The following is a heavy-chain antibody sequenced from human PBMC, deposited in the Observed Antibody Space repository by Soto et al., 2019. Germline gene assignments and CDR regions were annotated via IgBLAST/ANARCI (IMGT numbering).Heavy chain of an antibody. CDR2: IFDSGTT. CDR3: ARGRSGGKVHC. CDR1: GGSITSDYSC. Sequence: TLSLTCTVSGGSITSDYSCWSWIRQPPGEGLEWIGHIFDSGTTYTNPSLRSQVAISLDTSKNHFSLTLSSVTAADTAVYYCARGRSGGKVHCWGQGALGT. D-gene: IGHD3-16*01. V-gene: IGHV4-30-4*01. J-gene: IGHJ4*02.